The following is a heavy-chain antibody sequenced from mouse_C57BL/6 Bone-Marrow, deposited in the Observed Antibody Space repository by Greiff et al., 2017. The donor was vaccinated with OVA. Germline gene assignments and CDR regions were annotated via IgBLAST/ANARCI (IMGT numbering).Heavy chain of an antibody. Sequence: QVQLKQPGAELVKPGASVKLSCKASGYTFTSYWMQWVKQRPGQGLEWIGDIDPSDSYTNYNQKFKGKAPLTVDTSSSTAYMQLSSLTSEDSAVYYCAREDDGYYVDYFDYWGQGTTLTVSS. CDR1: GYTFTSYW. CDR2: IDPSDSYT. D-gene: IGHD2-3*01. V-gene: IGHV1-50*01. CDR3: AREDDGYYVDYFDY. J-gene: IGHJ2*01.